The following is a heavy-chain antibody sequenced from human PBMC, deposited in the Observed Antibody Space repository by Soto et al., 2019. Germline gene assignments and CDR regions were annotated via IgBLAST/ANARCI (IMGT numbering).Heavy chain of an antibody. V-gene: IGHV3-23*01. D-gene: IGHD2-15*01. Sequence: EVQLLASGGGLVQPGESLRLSCAASGFTFSSFAMSWVRLAPGKVLEWFSSIGGSGGTYYADSAKGRFTISRDNSKNMLYLYLNSLRAEDTAIYYCAKGQGWSYYYDSWGQGTLVTVSS. CDR1: GFTFSSFA. CDR3: AKGQGWSYYYDS. J-gene: IGHJ4*02. CDR2: IGGSGGT.